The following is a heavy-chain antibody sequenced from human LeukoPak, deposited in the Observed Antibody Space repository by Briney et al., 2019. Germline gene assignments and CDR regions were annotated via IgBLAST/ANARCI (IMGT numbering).Heavy chain of an antibody. Sequence: GESLKISCKGSGYSFSSYWIGWVRQMPGKGLEWMGIIYPGDSDTRYSPSFQGQVTISADKSISTAYLQWSSLKASDTAMYYCATPPQGYSSGGSYYFDYWGQGTLVTVSS. CDR1: GYSFSSYW. CDR2: IYPGDSDT. CDR3: ATPPQGYSSGGSYYFDY. J-gene: IGHJ4*02. D-gene: IGHD6-25*01. V-gene: IGHV5-51*01.